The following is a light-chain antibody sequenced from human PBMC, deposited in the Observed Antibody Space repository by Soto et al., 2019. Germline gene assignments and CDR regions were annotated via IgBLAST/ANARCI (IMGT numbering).Light chain of an antibody. CDR1: MSNIGSNS. V-gene: IGLV1-44*01. CDR2: DNN. J-gene: IGLJ1*01. Sequence: QSVLTQPPSACGTPGQRISISCSGSMSNIGSNSVNWYQHLPGTAPKLFIYDNNERPSGVPDRISGSKSCYAASLAISGLQSEDEADYYCAAWDDSLNGPVFGTGTKVT. CDR3: AAWDDSLNGPV.